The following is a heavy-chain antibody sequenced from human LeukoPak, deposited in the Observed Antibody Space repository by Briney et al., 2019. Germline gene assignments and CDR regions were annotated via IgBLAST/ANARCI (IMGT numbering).Heavy chain of an antibody. J-gene: IGHJ4*02. Sequence: SETLSLTCTVSGGSINIPDYYWSWIRQPPGKGLEWIGYIYYSGSTFYNPSLKSRVTISADTSKNQFSLKLSSVTAADPAVYYCARENYDSSAYYVFDYWGQGTLVTVSS. D-gene: IGHD3-22*01. CDR2: IYYSGST. CDR3: ARENYDSSAYYVFDY. V-gene: IGHV4-30-4*01. CDR1: GGSINIPDYY.